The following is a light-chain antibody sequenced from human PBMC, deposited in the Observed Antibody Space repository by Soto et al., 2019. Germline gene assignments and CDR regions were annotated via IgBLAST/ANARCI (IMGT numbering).Light chain of an antibody. V-gene: IGLV2-11*01. CDR3: CSYAGSYTVV. Sequence: QSALTQLRSVSGSPGQSVTISCTGTSSDVGGYNYVSWYQQHPGKAPKLMIYDVSKRPSGVPDRFSGSKSGNTASLTISGPQAEDEADYYCCSYAGSYTVVFGGGTKLTVL. CDR2: DVS. J-gene: IGLJ3*02. CDR1: SSDVGGYNY.